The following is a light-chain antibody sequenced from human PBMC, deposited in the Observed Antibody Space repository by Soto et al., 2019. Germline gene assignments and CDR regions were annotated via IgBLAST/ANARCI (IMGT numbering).Light chain of an antibody. Sequence: EKVMTQSPATLSVSPGERATLSCRASQNVKTRLAWYQQKPGQAPRLLIFDAFTRATGIPARFSGSASGTDFTLTSSSLQSEGSAVYYCQQYDEWPLTFGGGPKVEIK. J-gene: IGKJ4*01. CDR1: QNVKTR. CDR2: DAF. CDR3: QQYDEWPLT. V-gene: IGKV3-15*01.